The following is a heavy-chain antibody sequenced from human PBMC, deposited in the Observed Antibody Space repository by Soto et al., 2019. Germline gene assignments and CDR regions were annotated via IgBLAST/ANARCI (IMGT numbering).Heavy chain of an antibody. CDR3: ASVATERYYSGMDV. D-gene: IGHD2-15*01. CDR1: GGTFSSYA. V-gene: IGHV1-69*12. Sequence: QVQLVQSGAEVKKPGSSVKVSCKASGGTFSSYAISWVRQAPGQGLEWMGGIIPIFGTADYAQKFQGRVTITADESTSTAYRERSSLRSEDTAVYYCASVATERYYSGMDVWGQGTTVTVSS. CDR2: IIPIFGTA. J-gene: IGHJ6*02.